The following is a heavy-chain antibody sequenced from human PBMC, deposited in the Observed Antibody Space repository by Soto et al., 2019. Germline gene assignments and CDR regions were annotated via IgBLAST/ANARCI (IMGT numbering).Heavy chain of an antibody. J-gene: IGHJ6*02. CDR1: GYTFTSYG. V-gene: IGHV1-18*01. Sequence: GASVKVSCKASGYTFTSYGISWVRQAPGQGLEWMGWISAYNGNTNYAQKLQGRVTMTTDTSTSTAYMELRSLRSDDTAVYYCAKDPALNSGSYYYYYVMAVWGQGTRVTVSS. CDR3: AKDPALNSGSYYYYYVMAV. D-gene: IGHD1-26*01. CDR2: ISAYNGNT.